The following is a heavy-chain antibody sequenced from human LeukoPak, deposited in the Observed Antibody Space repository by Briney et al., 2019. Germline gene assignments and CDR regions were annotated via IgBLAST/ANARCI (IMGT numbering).Heavy chain of an antibody. J-gene: IGHJ5*02. V-gene: IGHV4-39*01. CDR1: GGSISSSSYY. Sequence: PSETLSLTCTVSGGSISSSSYYWGWIRQPPGKGLEWIGSIYYSGSTYYNPSLKSRVTISVDTSKNQFSLQLSSVTAADTAVYYCARLSPINWFDPWGQGTLVTVSS. CDR2: IYYSGST. CDR3: ARLSPINWFDP.